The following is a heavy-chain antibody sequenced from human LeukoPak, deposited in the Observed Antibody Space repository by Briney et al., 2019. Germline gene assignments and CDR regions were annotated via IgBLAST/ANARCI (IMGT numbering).Heavy chain of an antibody. V-gene: IGHV3-74*03. CDR2: IYSDGSRT. CDR1: GFTFSSYA. D-gene: IGHD2-15*01. Sequence: GGSLRLSCAASGFTFSSYAMHWVRQGPGKGLAWVSRIYSDGSRTTYADSVKGRFTISGDNAKNTLYLQMNSLRADDTAVYYCTRSGRGGAFDIWGPGTMVTVSS. J-gene: IGHJ3*02. CDR3: TRSGRGGAFDI.